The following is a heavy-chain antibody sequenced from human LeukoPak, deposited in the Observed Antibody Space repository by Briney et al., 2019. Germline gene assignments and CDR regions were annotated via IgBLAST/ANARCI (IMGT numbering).Heavy chain of an antibody. CDR3: ARRPNHYDTSGYDY. J-gene: IGHJ4*02. V-gene: IGHV1-18*01. Sequence: GASVKDSCKASGYTFTTAGIGWVRQAPGQVLEWMGWISTYHGNTNYAQIFQDRVTLTTDTSTSTAYMELRRLRSDDTAVYYCARRPNHYDTSGYDYWGQGTLVTVSS. D-gene: IGHD3-22*01. CDR2: ISTYHGNT. CDR1: GYTFTTAG.